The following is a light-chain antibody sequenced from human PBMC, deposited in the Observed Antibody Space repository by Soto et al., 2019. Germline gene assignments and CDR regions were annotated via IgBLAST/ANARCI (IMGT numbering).Light chain of an antibody. V-gene: IGLV2-14*01. CDR2: EVS. J-gene: IGLJ1*01. Sequence: QSALTQPASVSGSPGQSITISCTGTSSDVGGYNYVSWYQQHPGKAPKLMIYEVSNRPSRVSNRFSGSKSGNTASLTISGLEAEDEADYYCCSYTRSSTSYVFGTGTKLTVL. CDR1: SSDVGGYNY. CDR3: CSYTRSSTSYV.